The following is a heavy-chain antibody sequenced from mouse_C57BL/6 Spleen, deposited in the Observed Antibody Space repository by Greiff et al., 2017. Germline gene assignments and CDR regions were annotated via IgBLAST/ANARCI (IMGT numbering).Heavy chain of an antibody. V-gene: IGHV3-6*01. CDR2: ISYDGSN. CDR3: ARVYYDYDYYAMDD. J-gene: IGHJ4*01. CDR1: GYSITSGYY. D-gene: IGHD2-4*01. Sequence: VQLKESGPGLVKPSQSLSLTCSVTGYSITSGYYWNWIRQFPGNKLEWMGYISYDGSNNYNPSLKNRISITRDTSKNQFFLKLNSVTTEDTATYYCARVYYDYDYYAMDDWGQGTSVTVSS.